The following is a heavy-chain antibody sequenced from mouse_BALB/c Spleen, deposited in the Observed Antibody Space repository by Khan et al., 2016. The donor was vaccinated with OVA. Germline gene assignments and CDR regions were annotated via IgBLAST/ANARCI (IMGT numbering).Heavy chain of an antibody. V-gene: IGHV1-7*01. J-gene: IGHJ2*01. D-gene: IGHD1-1*01. CDR3: ARRGRRWDFDY. Sequence: QVQLQQSGAELAKPGASVKLSCKASGYTFIHYWILWIKQRPGQGLEWIGYINPSTGYTEYNQKFKDKATLTADKSSSTASMQLSSLTSEDSTVYYCARRGRRWDFDYWGQGTTLTVSA. CDR2: INPSTGYT. CDR1: GYTFIHYW.